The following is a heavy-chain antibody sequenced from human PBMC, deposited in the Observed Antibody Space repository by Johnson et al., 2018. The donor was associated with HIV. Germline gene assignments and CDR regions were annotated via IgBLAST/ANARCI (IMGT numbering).Heavy chain of an antibody. Sequence: VQVVESGGGLVQPGGSLRLSCAASGFTFSSYAMSWVRQAPGKGLEWVSAISGSGGSTYYADSVKGRFTISRDNSKNTLYLQMGSLRAEDMAVYYCARSGYYYDSSGYQDAFDIWGQGTMVTVSS. CDR3: ARSGYYYDSSGYQDAFDI. V-gene: IGHV3-23*04. D-gene: IGHD3-22*01. CDR2: ISGSGGST. J-gene: IGHJ3*02. CDR1: GFTFSSYA.